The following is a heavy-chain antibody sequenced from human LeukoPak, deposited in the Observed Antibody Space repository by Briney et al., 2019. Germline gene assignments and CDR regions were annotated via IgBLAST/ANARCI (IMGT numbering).Heavy chain of an antibody. CDR3: TTVGRYCSGGSCYPYYYYMDV. CDR1: GFTFSNAW. CDR2: IKSKTDGGTT. J-gene: IGHJ6*03. Sequence: GGSLRLSCAASGFTFSNAWMSWVRQAPGKGLEWVGRIKSKTDGGTTDHAAPVKGRFTISRDDSKNTLYLQMNSLKTEDTAVYYCTTVGRYCSGGSCYPYYYYMDVWGKGTTVTVSS. D-gene: IGHD2-15*01. V-gene: IGHV3-15*01.